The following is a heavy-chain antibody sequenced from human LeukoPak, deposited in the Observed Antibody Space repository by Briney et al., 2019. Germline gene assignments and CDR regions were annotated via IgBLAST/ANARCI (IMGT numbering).Heavy chain of an antibody. CDR1: GGTFSSYA. CDR3: AILDGPGLLRRNWFDP. CDR2: IIPILGIA. J-gene: IGHJ5*02. V-gene: IGHV1-69*04. D-gene: IGHD3-22*01. Sequence: GASVKVSCKASGGTFSSYAISWVRQAPGQGLEWMGRIIPILGIANYAQKFQGRVTITADKSTSTAYMELSSLRSEDTAVYYCAILDGPGLLRRNWFDPWGQGTLVTVSS.